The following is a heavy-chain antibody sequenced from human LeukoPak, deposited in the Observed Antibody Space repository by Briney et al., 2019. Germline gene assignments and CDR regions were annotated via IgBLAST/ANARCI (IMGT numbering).Heavy chain of an antibody. D-gene: IGHD6-13*01. CDR3: ARTGPWGVAATYYYYGMDV. V-gene: IGHV4-61*05. J-gene: IGHJ6*02. Sequence: PSETLSLTCTVSGVSISSSSYYWGWIRQPPGKGLEWIGYIYYSGSTNYNPSLKSRVTISVDTSKNQFSLKLSSVTAADTAVYCCARTGPWGVAATYYYYGMDVWGQGTTVTVSS. CDR1: GVSISSSSYY. CDR2: IYYSGST.